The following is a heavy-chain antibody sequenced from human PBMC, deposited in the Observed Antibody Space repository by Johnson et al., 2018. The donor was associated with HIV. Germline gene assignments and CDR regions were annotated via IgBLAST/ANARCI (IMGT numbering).Heavy chain of an antibody. CDR3: AKDTRYYDSSGYPTEAFDI. CDR2: INWNGGST. J-gene: IGHJ3*02. V-gene: IGHV3-20*04. CDR1: GFMFDDYG. Sequence: VQLVESGGGVVRPGGSLRLSCTASGFMFDDYGMNWVRQAPGKGLEWVSGINWNGGSTGYADSMKGRFTISRDNAKNSLYLQMNSLRAEDTALYYCAKDTRYYDSSGYPTEAFDIWGQGTMVTVSS. D-gene: IGHD3-22*01.